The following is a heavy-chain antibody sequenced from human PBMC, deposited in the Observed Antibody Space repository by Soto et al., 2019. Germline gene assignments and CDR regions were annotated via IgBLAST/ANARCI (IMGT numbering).Heavy chain of an antibody. Sequence: SETLSLTCTVSGGSITGYFWSWIRQPAGKGLEWIGRIYTTGSTNFNPSLKGRVAMSVDTSKNQFSLKLTSVTAADTAVYYCVREAVAAGWFDPWGQGTLVTV. V-gene: IGHV4-4*07. CDR1: GGSITGYF. D-gene: IGHD6-19*01. CDR3: VREAVAAGWFDP. CDR2: IYTTGST. J-gene: IGHJ5*02.